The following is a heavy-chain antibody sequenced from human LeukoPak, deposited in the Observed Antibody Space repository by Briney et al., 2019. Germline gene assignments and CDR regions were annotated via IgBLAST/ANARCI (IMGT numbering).Heavy chain of an antibody. D-gene: IGHD3-22*01. V-gene: IGHV5-51*01. Sequence: GESLKISCKGSGYSFTSYWIAWVRQMPGKGLEWMGIIYPGDSDTRYSPSFQGQVTISADRSTSTAYLHWSSLKASDTAMYYCARHRTMINWFYPWGQGTLVTVSS. CDR3: ARHRTMINWFYP. CDR1: GYSFTSYW. CDR2: IYPGDSDT. J-gene: IGHJ5*02.